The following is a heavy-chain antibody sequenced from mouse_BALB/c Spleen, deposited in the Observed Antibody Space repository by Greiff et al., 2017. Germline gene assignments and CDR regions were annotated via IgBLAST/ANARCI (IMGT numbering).Heavy chain of an antibody. CDR1: GYTFSSYW. Sequence: QVQLQQSGAELMKPGASVKISCKATGYTFSSYWIEWVKQRPGQGLEWIGNIYPSDSYTNYNQKFKDKATLTVDKSSSTAYMQLSSPTSEDSAVYYCTRLGDYWGQGTTLTVSS. CDR3: TRLGDY. J-gene: IGHJ2*01. CDR2: IYPSDSYT. V-gene: IGHV1S126*01.